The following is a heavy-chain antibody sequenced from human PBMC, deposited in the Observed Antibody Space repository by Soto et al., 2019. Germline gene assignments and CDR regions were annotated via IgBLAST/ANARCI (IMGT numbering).Heavy chain of an antibody. V-gene: IGHV3-33*01. CDR3: AREAKEYYSDY. Sequence: QVQLVESGGGVVQPGRSLRLSCAASGFTFSTHGMHWVRQAPGKGLAWVAAIWYDGSNKYYAESVKGRFTISRDNSKNTLYLQMNSLRAEDTAVYYCAREAKEYYSDYWGQGTLVTVSS. CDR1: GFTFSTHG. CDR2: IWYDGSNK. D-gene: IGHD3-10*01. J-gene: IGHJ4*02.